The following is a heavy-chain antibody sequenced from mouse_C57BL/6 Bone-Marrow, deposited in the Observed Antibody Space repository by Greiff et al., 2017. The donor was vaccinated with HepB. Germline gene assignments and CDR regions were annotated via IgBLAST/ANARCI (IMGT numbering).Heavy chain of an antibody. CDR1: GFTFSSYG. Sequence: DVMLVESGGDLVKPGGSLKLSCAASGFTFSSYGMSWVRQTPDKRLEWVATISSGGSYTYYPDSVKGRFTISRDNAKNTLYLQMSSLKSEDTAMYYCANFYYDYDGYWGQGTLVTVSA. CDR2: ISSGGSYT. D-gene: IGHD2-4*01. V-gene: IGHV5-6*02. J-gene: IGHJ3*01. CDR3: ANFYYDYDGY.